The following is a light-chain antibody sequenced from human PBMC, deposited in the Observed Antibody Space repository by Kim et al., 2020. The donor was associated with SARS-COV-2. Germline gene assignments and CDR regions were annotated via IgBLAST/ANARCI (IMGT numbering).Light chain of an antibody. CDR2: QDS. CDR1: KLGDKY. Sequence: SVSPAQTASITCSGDKLGDKYACWYQQKPGQSPVLVIYQDSKRPSGIPERFSGSNSGNTATLTISGTQAMDEADYYCQAWDSSTEVFGGGTQLTVL. J-gene: IGLJ3*02. CDR3: QAWDSSTEV. V-gene: IGLV3-1*01.